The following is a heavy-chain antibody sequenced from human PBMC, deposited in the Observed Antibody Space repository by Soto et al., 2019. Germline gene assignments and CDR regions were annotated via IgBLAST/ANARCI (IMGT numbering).Heavy chain of an antibody. D-gene: IGHD2-2*02. CDR2: IKQDGSEK. CDR3: ARGPIYCSSTSCYSWFDP. V-gene: IGHV3-7*01. CDR1: GFTFSSYW. J-gene: IGHJ5*02. Sequence: PGGSLRLSSAASGFTFSSYWMRWFCQAPGKGLEWVANIKQDGSEKYYVDTVKGRFTISRDNAKNSLYLQMNSLRAEDTAVYYCARGPIYCSSTSCYSWFDPWGQGTLVTVSS.